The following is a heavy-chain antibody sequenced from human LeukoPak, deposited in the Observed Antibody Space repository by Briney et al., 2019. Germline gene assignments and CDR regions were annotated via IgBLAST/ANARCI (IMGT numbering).Heavy chain of an antibody. CDR2: IWYDGSNK. V-gene: IGHV3-33*01. CDR1: GSTFSSYG. D-gene: IGHD3-9*01. CDR3: ARDGNSFTIFENLDAFDI. Sequence: GGSLRLSCAASGSTFSSYGMHWVRQAPGKGLEWVAVIWYDGSNKYYADSVKGRFTISRDNSKNTLYLQMNSLRAEDTAVYYCARDGNSFTIFENLDAFDIWGQGTMATVSS. J-gene: IGHJ3*02.